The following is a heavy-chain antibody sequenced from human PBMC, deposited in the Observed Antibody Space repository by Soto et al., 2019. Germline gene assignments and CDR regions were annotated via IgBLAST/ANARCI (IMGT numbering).Heavy chain of an antibody. J-gene: IGHJ6*02. V-gene: IGHV3-33*01. CDR1: GFTFSSYG. CDR2: IWYDGSNK. D-gene: IGHD6-13*01. CDR3: ARVTASSRPAYYYGMDV. Sequence: QVQLVESGGGVVQPGRSLRLSCAASGFTFSSYGMHWVRQAPGKGLEWVAVIWYDGSNKYYADSVKGRFTISRDNSKNTLYLQMNSLRAEDTAVYYCARVTASSRPAYYYGMDVWGQGTTVTVSS.